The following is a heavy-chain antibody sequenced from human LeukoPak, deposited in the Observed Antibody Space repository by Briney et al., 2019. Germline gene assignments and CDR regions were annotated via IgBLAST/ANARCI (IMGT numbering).Heavy chain of an antibody. Sequence: ASVKVSCKASGGTFGSYAINWVRQAPGQGLEWMGGFDPEDGETIYAQKFQGRVTMTEDTSTDTAYMELSSLRSEDTAVYYCATGVQLRRYYYGMDVWGQGTTVTVSS. D-gene: IGHD5-18*01. CDR3: ATGVQLRRYYYGMDV. V-gene: IGHV1-24*01. CDR1: GGTFGSYA. J-gene: IGHJ6*02. CDR2: FDPEDGET.